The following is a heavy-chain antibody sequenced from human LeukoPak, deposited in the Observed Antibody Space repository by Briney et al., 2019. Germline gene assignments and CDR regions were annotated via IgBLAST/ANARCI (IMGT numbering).Heavy chain of an antibody. CDR1: GYTFTSYG. D-gene: IGHD3-22*01. V-gene: IGHV1-69*06. CDR2: IIPIFGTA. CDR3: ARANYDSSGYRYYYYYYYMDV. Sequence: GASVKVSCKASGYTFTSYGISWVRQAPGQGLEWMGGIIPIFGTANYAQKFQGRVTITADKSTSTAYMELSSLRSEDTAVYYCARANYDSSGYRYYYYYYYMDVWGKGTTVTVSS. J-gene: IGHJ6*03.